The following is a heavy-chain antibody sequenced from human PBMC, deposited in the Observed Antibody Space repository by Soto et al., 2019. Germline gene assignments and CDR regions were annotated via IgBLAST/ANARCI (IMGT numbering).Heavy chain of an antibody. CDR1: GFTFTSSA. V-gene: IGHV1-58*01. D-gene: IGHD3-3*01. J-gene: IGHJ6*02. CDR3: AASGWDFWIGYYAYAPPTYCMDV. CDR2: IVVGSGNT. Sequence: ASVKVSCKASGFTFTSSAVQWVRQARGQRLEWIGWIVVGSGNTNYAQKFQERVTITRDMSTSTAYMELSSLRSEDTAVYYCAASGWDFWIGYYAYAPPTYCMDVWGQGTTVTVSS.